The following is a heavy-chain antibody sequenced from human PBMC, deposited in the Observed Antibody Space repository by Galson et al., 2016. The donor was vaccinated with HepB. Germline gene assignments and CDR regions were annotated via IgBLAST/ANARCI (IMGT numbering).Heavy chain of an antibody. Sequence: SLRLSCAASGFPFSSYAVHWVRPAPGEGLEWVAVTSLDGSDKYSSDSVKGRFTVSRDNSRNTLFLQMSSLRAEDTAVYYCARDTGWNDQFDYWGQGTLVTVSS. V-gene: IGHV3-30*04. D-gene: IGHD1-1*01. CDR2: TSLDGSDK. CDR1: GFPFSSYA. J-gene: IGHJ4*02. CDR3: ARDTGWNDQFDY.